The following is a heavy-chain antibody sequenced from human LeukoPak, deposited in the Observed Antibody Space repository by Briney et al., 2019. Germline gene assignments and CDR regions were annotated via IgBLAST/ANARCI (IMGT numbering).Heavy chain of an antibody. V-gene: IGHV3-74*01. CDR3: AITVDCRATTDCCSYFHH. CDR2: INSDGSST. D-gene: IGHD2-21*02. Sequence: GGSLRLSCAASGFTFSSYWMHWVRQAPGKGLVWVSRINSDGSSTSYADSVKGRFTISRDNAKDTLYLQVNSLRAEDTAVYYCAITVDCRATTDCCSYFHHWGQGTLVTVSS. J-gene: IGHJ1*01. CDR1: GFTFSSYW.